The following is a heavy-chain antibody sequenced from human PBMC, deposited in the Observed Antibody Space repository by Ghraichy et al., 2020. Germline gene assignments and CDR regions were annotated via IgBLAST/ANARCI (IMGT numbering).Heavy chain of an antibody. D-gene: IGHD6-13*01. J-gene: IGHJ4*02. CDR3: ARHERLAAAGTEFDY. CDR1: GGSISSYY. CDR2: IYYSGST. V-gene: IGHV4-59*08. Sequence: SQTLSLTCTVSGGSISSYYWSWIRQPPGKGLEWIGYIYYSGSTNYNPSLKSRVTISVDTSKNQFSLKLSSVTAADTAVYYCARHERLAAAGTEFDYWGQGTLVTVSS.